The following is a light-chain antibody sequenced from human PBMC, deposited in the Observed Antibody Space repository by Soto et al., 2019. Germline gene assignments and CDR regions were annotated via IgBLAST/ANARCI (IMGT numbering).Light chain of an antibody. Sequence: QSALTQPRSVSGSPGQSVTISCTGTSSDVGGYNYVSWYQQHPGKAPKLMIYDVSKRPSGVPDRFSGSKSGNTASLTVSGLQADDEANYYCSSFKGTNSFVFGTGTKLTVL. CDR2: DVS. CDR1: SSDVGGYNY. CDR3: SSFKGTNSFV. V-gene: IGLV2-11*01. J-gene: IGLJ1*01.